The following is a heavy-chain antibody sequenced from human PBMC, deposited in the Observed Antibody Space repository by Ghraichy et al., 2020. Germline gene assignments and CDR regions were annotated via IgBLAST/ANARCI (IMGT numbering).Heavy chain of an antibody. CDR3: ARERLRYFDWCGMDV. CDR1: GFTFSSYE. Sequence: GGSLRLSCAASGFTFSSYEMNWVRQAPGKGLEWVSYISSSGSTIYYADSVKGRFTISRDNAKNSLYLQMNSLRAEDTAVYYCARERLRYFDWCGMDVWGQGTTVTVSS. J-gene: IGHJ6*02. D-gene: IGHD3-9*01. CDR2: ISSSGSTI. V-gene: IGHV3-48*03.